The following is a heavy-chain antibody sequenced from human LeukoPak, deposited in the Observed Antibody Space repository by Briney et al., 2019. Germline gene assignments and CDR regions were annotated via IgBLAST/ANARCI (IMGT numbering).Heavy chain of an antibody. CDR2: INPYSGGT. CDR3: ARRGYGSGSYSDY. J-gene: IGHJ4*02. Sequence: ASVKVSCKAFGYTFTGYYIHWVRQAPGQGLEWMGWINPYSGGTNSAQRFQGRVTMTRDTSISTAYMELSRLKSDDTAVYCCARRGYGSGSYSDYWGQGTLVTVSS. D-gene: IGHD3-10*01. CDR1: GYTFTGYY. V-gene: IGHV1-2*02.